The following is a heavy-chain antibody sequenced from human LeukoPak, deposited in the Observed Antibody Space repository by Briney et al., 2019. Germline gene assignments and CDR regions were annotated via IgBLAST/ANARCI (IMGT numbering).Heavy chain of an antibody. D-gene: IGHD1-26*01. V-gene: IGHV4-59*05. CDR1: GGSISSYY. CDR2: IYYSGGT. CDR3: ARRYSGSYPRMDV. J-gene: IGHJ6*02. Sequence: SETLSLTCTVSGGSISSYYWSWIRQPPGKGLEWIGGIYYSGGTYYNPSLKSRVAISVDTSKNQFSLKLSSVTAADTAVYYCARRYSGSYPRMDVWGQGTAVTVSS.